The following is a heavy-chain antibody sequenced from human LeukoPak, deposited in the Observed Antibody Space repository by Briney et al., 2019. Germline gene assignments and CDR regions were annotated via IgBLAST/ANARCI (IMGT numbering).Heavy chain of an antibody. J-gene: IGHJ4*02. Sequence: SETLSLTCTVSGGSISSYYWSRIRQPPGQGLEWIGYIYYSGSTNYNPSLKSRVTISVDTSKNQFSLKLSSVTAADTAVYYCARAAAGGFGDFDYWGQGTLVTVSS. CDR2: IYYSGST. V-gene: IGHV4-59*01. CDR1: GGSISSYY. D-gene: IGHD3-10*01. CDR3: ARAAAGGFGDFDY.